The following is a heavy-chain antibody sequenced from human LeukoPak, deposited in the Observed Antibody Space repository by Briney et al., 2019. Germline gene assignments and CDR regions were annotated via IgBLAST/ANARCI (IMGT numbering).Heavy chain of an antibody. J-gene: IGHJ4*02. V-gene: IGHV6-1*01. CDR1: VDSVSSNSAA. CDR2: TFYKSIRYN. CDR3: ASSSDGVRFDY. Sequence: SQTLSLTCAISVDSVSSNSAACKWIRQSPSRGLEWLGRTFYKSIRYNDYAVSVKSRITINPDTSKNQFSLQLNSVTPEDTAVYYCASSSDGVRFDYWGRGTLVTVSS. D-gene: IGHD2-2*01.